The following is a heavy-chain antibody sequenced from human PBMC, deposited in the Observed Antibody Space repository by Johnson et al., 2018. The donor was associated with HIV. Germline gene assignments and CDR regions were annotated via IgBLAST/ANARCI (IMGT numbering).Heavy chain of an antibody. V-gene: IGHV3-7*03. Sequence: EVQLVESGGGLVQPGESLRLSCVVSGFTFGTYWMTWVRQAPGNGLEWVATIKLDGSDKYYLDSVKGRFTISRDNGRNSLYLQMNSLRAEDTAVYYCARKGDAFDIWGKGTKVTVSS. CDR2: IKLDGSDK. CDR1: GFTFGTYW. CDR3: ARKGDAFDI. J-gene: IGHJ3*02.